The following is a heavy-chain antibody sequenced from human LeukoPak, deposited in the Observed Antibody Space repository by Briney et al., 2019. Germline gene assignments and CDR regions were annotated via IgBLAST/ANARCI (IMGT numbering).Heavy chain of an antibody. CDR3: AKRSILVEGPNWFDP. CDR2: INHSGST. D-gene: IGHD2-15*01. Sequence: ASETLSLTCTVSGGSISSSSYYWGWIRQPPGKGLEWIGEINHSGSTNYNPSLKGRVTISVDTSNNQFSLKLTSVTAADTAVFYCAKRSILVEGPNWFDPWGQGILVSVSS. J-gene: IGHJ5*02. CDR1: GGSISSSSYY. V-gene: IGHV4-39*07.